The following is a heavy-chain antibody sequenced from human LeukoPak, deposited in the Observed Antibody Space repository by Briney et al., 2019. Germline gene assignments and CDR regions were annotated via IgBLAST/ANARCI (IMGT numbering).Heavy chain of an antibody. Sequence: SETLSLTCTVSGGSISSYYWSWIRQPPGKGLERIGYIYYSGSTNYNPSLKSRVTISVDTSKNQFSLKLSSVTAADTAVYYCAKVLDTAMVPDWYFDLWGRGTLVTVSS. V-gene: IGHV4-59*01. D-gene: IGHD5-18*01. CDR1: GGSISSYY. CDR3: AKVLDTAMVPDWYFDL. CDR2: IYYSGST. J-gene: IGHJ2*01.